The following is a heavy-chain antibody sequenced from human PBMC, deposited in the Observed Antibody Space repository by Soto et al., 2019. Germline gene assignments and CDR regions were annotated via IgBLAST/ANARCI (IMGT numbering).Heavy chain of an antibody. CDR2: ISYDGRNK. D-gene: IGHD3-3*01. CDR1: GFTFSSYG. CDR3: AKDRPRGVRFLEWLFNGMDV. J-gene: IGHJ6*02. V-gene: IGHV3-30*18. Sequence: QVQLVESGGGVVPPGRSLTLSCAASGFTFSSYGMHWVRQAPGKGLEWVAVISYDGRNKYYADSVKGRFTISRDNSKNTLYIQMSSLRAEDTALYYCAKDRPRGVRFLEWLFNGMDVWGQGTTVTVSS.